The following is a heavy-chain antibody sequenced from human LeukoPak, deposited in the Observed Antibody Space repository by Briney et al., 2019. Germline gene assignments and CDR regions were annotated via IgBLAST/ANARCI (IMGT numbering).Heavy chain of an antibody. V-gene: IGHV3-30*18. Sequence: GGSLRLSCAASGFTFSSYGMHWVRQAPGKGLEWVAVISYDGSNKYYADSVKGRFTVSRDNSKNTLYLQMNSLRAEDTAVYYCAKDRYGLAMDVWGKGTTVTVSS. J-gene: IGHJ6*03. CDR2: ISYDGSNK. D-gene: IGHD3-10*01. CDR3: AKDRYGLAMDV. CDR1: GFTFSSYG.